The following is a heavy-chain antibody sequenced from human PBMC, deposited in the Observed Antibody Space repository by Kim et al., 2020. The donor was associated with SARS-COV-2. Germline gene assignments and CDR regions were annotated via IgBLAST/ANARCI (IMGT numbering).Heavy chain of an antibody. V-gene: IGHV4-34*01. J-gene: IGHJ6*03. Sequence: SETLSLTCAVYGGSFSGYYWSWIRQPPGKGLEWIGEINHSGSTNYNPSLKSRVTISVDTSKNQFSLKLSSVTAADTAVYYCARGEGYSGSYSSYYYMDVWGKGTTVTVSS. CDR1: GGSFSGYY. CDR2: INHSGST. CDR3: ARGEGYSGSYSSYYYMDV. D-gene: IGHD3-10*01.